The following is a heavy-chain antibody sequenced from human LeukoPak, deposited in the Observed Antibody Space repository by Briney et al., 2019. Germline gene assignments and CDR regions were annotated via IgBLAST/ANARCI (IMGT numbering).Heavy chain of an antibody. Sequence: PGGSLRLSCAASGFTVSSNYMSWVRQTPGKGLEWVAVISYDGSNKFYADSVKGRFTISRDNSKNTLYLQMNSLRAEDTAVYYCAKDPNGDYIGAFDIWGQGTMVTVSS. V-gene: IGHV3-30*18. J-gene: IGHJ3*02. CDR3: AKDPNGDYIGAFDI. D-gene: IGHD4-17*01. CDR2: ISYDGSNK. CDR1: GFTVSSNY.